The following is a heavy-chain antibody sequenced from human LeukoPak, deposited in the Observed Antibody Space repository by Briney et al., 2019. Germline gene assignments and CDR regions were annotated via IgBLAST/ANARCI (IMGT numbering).Heavy chain of an antibody. J-gene: IGHJ4*02. V-gene: IGHV4-38-2*02. D-gene: IGHD6-19*01. CDR1: GYSISSGYY. CDR3: ARDVAVAGTGLG. Sequence: SETLSLTCTVSGYSISSGYYWGWIRQPPGKGLEWIGSIYHSGSTYYNPSLKGRVTISVDTSKNQFSLKLSSVTAADTAVYYCARDVAVAGTGLGWGQGTLVTVSS. CDR2: IYHSGST.